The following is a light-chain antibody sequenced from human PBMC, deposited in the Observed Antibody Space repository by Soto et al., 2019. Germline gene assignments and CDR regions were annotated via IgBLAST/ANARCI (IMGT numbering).Light chain of an antibody. V-gene: IGLV2-11*01. CDR1: DSDVGGYNY. J-gene: IGLJ3*02. Sequence: QSALTQPRSVSGSPGQSVTISCTGTDSDVGGYNYVSWYQQHPGKAPKLMIYDVTTRPSRVPDRFSGSKSGNTASLTISGLQAEDEADYYCCSYADNYSWVFGGGTKLTVL. CDR3: CSYADNYSWV. CDR2: DVT.